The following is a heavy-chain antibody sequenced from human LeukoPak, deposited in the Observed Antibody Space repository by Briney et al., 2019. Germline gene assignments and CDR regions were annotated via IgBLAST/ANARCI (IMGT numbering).Heavy chain of an antibody. D-gene: IGHD2-2*02. V-gene: IGHV1-3*01. CDR2: ISAGNGKT. CDR3: ARGREYCSSTSCYRVYYYGMDV. J-gene: IGHJ6*02. CDR1: GYIFSRYV. Sequence: ASVKVSCKASGYIFSRYVMHWVRQAPGQRLEWTGWISAGNGKTKNSQKFQGRVTITRDTSASTAYMELSSLRSEDTAVYYCARGREYCSSTSCYRVYYYGMDVWGQGTTVTVSS.